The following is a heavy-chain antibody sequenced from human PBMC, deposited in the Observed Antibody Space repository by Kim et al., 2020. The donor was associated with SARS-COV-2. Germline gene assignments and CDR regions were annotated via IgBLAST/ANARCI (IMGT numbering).Heavy chain of an antibody. D-gene: IGHD3-3*01. J-gene: IGHJ6*02. V-gene: IGHV3-53*01. CDR3: AKSRPREFFGLDV. CDR1: GFTVRSNY. Sequence: GGSLRLSCAVSGFTVRSNYMTWVRQAPGQRLEWVSFISNVDDVRYADSVQGRFTISRDTYKNNLYLQMNNVRAEDTAVYYCAKSRPREFFGLDVWGQGTSVTVSS. CDR2: ISNVDDV.